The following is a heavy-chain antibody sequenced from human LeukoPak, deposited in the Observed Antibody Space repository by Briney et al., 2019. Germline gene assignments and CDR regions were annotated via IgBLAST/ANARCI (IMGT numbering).Heavy chain of an antibody. D-gene: IGHD6-19*01. CDR2: IYSGGST. V-gene: IGHV3-23*03. CDR3: AKLRKVMAVAGSNWFDP. CDR1: GFTFSSYD. J-gene: IGHJ5*02. Sequence: GGSLRLSCAASGFTFSSYDMNWVRQAPGKGLEWVSVIYSGGSTYYADSVKGRFTISRDNSKNTLYLQMNSLRAEDTAVYYCAKLRKVMAVAGSNWFDPWGQGTLVTVSS.